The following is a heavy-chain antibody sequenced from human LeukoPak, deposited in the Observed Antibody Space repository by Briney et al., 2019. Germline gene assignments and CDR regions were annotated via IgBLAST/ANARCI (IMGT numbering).Heavy chain of an antibody. CDR1: GFTFSSYW. J-gene: IGHJ4*02. CDR3: ARDGVRDGLYFDR. D-gene: IGHD5-24*01. V-gene: IGHV3-7*01. Sequence: GGSLRLSCAASGFTFSSYWMNWVRQAPGKGLEWVASINQDGSEKYYLDSVKGRFTISRDKAKNSLYLQMNSLRDEDTAVYSCARDGVRDGLYFDRWGQGTLITVSS. CDR2: INQDGSEK.